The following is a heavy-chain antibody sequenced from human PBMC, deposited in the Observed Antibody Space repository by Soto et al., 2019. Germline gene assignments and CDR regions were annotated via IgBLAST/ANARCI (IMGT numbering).Heavy chain of an antibody. D-gene: IGHD5-12*01. J-gene: IGHJ4*02. CDR2: IRSKAYGGTT. Sequence: GGSLRLSCTASGFTFGDYAMSWFRQAPGKGLEWVGFIRSKAYGGTTEYAASVKGRFTISRDDSKSIAYLQMNSLKTEDTAVYYCTRDSVGRGYMSMGSDYWGQGPLVTVSS. CDR3: TRDSVGRGYMSMGSDY. V-gene: IGHV3-49*03. CDR1: GFTFGDYA.